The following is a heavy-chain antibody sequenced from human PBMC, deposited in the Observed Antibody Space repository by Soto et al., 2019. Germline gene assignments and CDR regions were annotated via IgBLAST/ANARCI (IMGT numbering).Heavy chain of an antibody. CDR3: ARYCSSTSCYSYYYGMDV. D-gene: IGHD2-2*01. J-gene: IGHJ6*02. CDR2: IIPIFGTA. Sequence: SVKVSCKASGGTFSSYAISWVRQAPGQGLEWMGGIIPIFGTANYAQKFQGRVTITADESTSTAYMELSSLRSEETAVYYCARYCSSTSCYSYYYGMDVWGQGTTVTVSS. CDR1: GGTFSSYA. V-gene: IGHV1-69*13.